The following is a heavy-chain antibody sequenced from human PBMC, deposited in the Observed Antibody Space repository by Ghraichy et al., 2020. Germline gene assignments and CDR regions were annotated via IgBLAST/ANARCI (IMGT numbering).Heavy chain of an antibody. V-gene: IGHV3-48*02. CDR3: ARGSRVVRYYYYDAMDV. Sequence: GGSLRLSCTASGFTFSSYSMNWVRQAPAKGLEWVSYITSTCRFKSYADSVKGRFTISRDNAKNSLYLQINNLRDEDTAVYYCARGSRVVRYYYYDAMDVWGQGTTVTVSS. CDR1: GFTFSSYS. J-gene: IGHJ6*02. D-gene: IGHD4-23*01. CDR2: ITSTCRFK.